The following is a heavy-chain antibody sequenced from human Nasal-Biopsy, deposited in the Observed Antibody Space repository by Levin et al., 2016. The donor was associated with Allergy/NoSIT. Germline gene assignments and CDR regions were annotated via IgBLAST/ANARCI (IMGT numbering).Heavy chain of an antibody. Sequence: ASVKVSCKASGYSFTSYYMHWVRQAPGQGFEWMAWINPNSGATNYAQELQGRVTVTRDTSLNTVYMELNRLKSDDTAVYYCVSGPYTSGWYSYWGQGTLVTVSS. D-gene: IGHD6-19*01. CDR3: VSGPYTSGWYSY. V-gene: IGHV1-2*02. J-gene: IGHJ4*02. CDR1: GYSFTSYY. CDR2: INPNSGAT.